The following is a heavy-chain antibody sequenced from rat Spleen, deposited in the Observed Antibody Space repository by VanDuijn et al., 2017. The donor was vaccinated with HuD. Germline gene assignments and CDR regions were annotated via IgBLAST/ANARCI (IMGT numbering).Heavy chain of an antibody. J-gene: IGHJ2*01. Sequence: QVQLKESGPGLVQPSQTLSLTCTVSGFSLPSYGVSWVRQPPGKGLEWIGAVWSGGSTDYNSARKSRLSISRDTSKSQVFLKMNSVQTEDTAMYFCARWGYDGYFDYWGQGVMVTVSS. V-gene: IGHV2-16*01. CDR1: GFSLPSYG. D-gene: IGHD1-12*03. CDR2: VWSGGST. CDR3: ARWGYDGYFDY.